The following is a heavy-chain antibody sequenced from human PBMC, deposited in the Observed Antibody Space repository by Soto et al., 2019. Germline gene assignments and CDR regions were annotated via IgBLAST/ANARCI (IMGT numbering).Heavy chain of an antibody. CDR2: INPNSGGT. D-gene: IGHD3-10*01. CDR1: GYTFTGYY. Sequence: QVQLVQSGAEVKKPGASVKVSCKASGYTFTGYYMHWVRQAPGQGLEWMGWINPNSGGTNYAQKFQGWVTMTRDTSISTAYMELSRLRSDDTAGYDCARDARGDEAPMDYWGQGTLVTVSS. CDR3: ARDARGDEAPMDY. J-gene: IGHJ4*02. V-gene: IGHV1-2*04.